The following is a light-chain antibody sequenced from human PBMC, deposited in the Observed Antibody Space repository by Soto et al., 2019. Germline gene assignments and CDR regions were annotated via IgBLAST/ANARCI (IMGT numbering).Light chain of an antibody. CDR3: QSYDSTLSAPI. CDR1: RSNIVAGYD. CDR2: ANT. Sequence: QSVLTQPPSVSGATGQRVTISCTGSRSNIVAGYDVHWYQHFPGTYPKLIIHANTDRPSGVPDRFSGSKSGTSASLAIAELQAEDESDYYCQSYDSTLSAPIFGGGTKVTVL. V-gene: IGLV1-40*01. J-gene: IGLJ2*01.